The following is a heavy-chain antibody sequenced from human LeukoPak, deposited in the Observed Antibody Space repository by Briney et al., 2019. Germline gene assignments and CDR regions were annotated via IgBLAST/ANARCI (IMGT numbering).Heavy chain of an antibody. CDR1: GVTFSSYS. J-gene: IGHJ4*02. Sequence: PGGSLRLSCAASGVTFSSYSMNWVRQAPGKGLEWVSSISSSSSYIYYADSVKGRFTISRDNAKNSLYLQMNSLRAEDTAVYYCARDEPSSWLYIDYWGQGTLVTVSS. CDR3: ARDEPSSWLYIDY. D-gene: IGHD6-13*01. CDR2: ISSSSSYI. V-gene: IGHV3-21*01.